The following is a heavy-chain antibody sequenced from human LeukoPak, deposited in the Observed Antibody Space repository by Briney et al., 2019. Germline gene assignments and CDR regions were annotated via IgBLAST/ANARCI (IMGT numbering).Heavy chain of an antibody. Sequence: PGGSLRLSCAASGFTFGSYAMRWVRQAPGKGLEWVSVISNSGGSTFYADSVKGRFTISRDNSKNTLYLQMNSQRAEDTAVYYCAKRAPGAGTSLYYFEYWGQGTLVTVSS. CDR1: GFTFGSYA. D-gene: IGHD3-10*01. CDR2: ISNSGGST. CDR3: AKRAPGAGTSLYYFEY. J-gene: IGHJ4*02. V-gene: IGHV3-23*01.